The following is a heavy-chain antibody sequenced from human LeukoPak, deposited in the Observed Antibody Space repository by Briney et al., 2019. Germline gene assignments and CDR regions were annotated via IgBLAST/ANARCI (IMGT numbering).Heavy chain of an antibody. CDR1: GGSISSYY. CDR2: MHYSGST. V-gene: IGHV4-59*01. CDR3: AREEDGVTDDAFDI. J-gene: IGHJ3*02. Sequence: SETLSLTCTVSGGSISSYYWSWIRQPPGKGLEWIGYMHYSGSTSSNPSLRSRVTLSLDTSNSRFYLNLFSVTAADTAVYYCAREEDGVTDDAFDIWGLGTLVTVSS. D-gene: IGHD2-21*02.